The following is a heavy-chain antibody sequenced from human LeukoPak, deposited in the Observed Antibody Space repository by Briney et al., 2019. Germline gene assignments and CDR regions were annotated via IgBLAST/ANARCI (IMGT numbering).Heavy chain of an antibody. Sequence: ASVKVSCKASGYTFTSYDINWVRQATGQGLEWMGWMNPNSGNTGYAQKFQGRVTMTRNTSISTAYMELSSLRSEDTAVYYCARGEGVDIVVVPAAKGPWFDPWGQGTLVTVSS. CDR2: MNPNSGNT. D-gene: IGHD2-2*03. V-gene: IGHV1-8*01. CDR1: GYTFTSYD. J-gene: IGHJ5*02. CDR3: ARGEGVDIVVVPAAKGPWFDP.